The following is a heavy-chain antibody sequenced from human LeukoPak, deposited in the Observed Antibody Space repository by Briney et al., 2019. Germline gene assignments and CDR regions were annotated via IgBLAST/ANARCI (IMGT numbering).Heavy chain of an antibody. CDR2: VYYSGST. V-gene: IGHV4-61*03. CDR1: GGSVSSGSYY. CDR3: ARDRYDYDSFGYYYFDY. D-gene: IGHD3-22*01. J-gene: IGHJ4*02. Sequence: PSETLSLTCTVAGGSVSSGSYYWRWIRQPPGKGLEWIGHVYYSGSTNYNPSLKSRVTISVYTSKNLFSLKLSSVTAADTAVYYCARDRYDYDSFGYYYFDYWGQGTLVTVSS.